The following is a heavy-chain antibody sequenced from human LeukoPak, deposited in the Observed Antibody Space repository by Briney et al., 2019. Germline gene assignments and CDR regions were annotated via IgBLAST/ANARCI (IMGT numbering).Heavy chain of an antibody. CDR2: IRSKANSYAT. D-gene: IGHD2-21*01. CDR1: GFTFSGSA. Sequence: PGGSLRLSCAASGFTFSGSAMHWVRQASGKGLEWVGGIRSKANSYATAYAASVKGRFTISRDDSKNTAYLQINSLKTEDTAVYNCTRAPTPCGGYDYFDYWGQGTLVTVSS. V-gene: IGHV3-73*01. CDR3: TRAPTPCGGYDYFDY. J-gene: IGHJ4*02.